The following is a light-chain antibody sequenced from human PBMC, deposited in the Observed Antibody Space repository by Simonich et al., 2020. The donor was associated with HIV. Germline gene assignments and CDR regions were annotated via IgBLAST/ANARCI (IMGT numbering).Light chain of an antibody. J-gene: IGKJ4*01. Sequence: EIVLTQSPATLSLSPGERATLSCRASQSVSSNLAWYQQKPGQAPRLLIYGASTRATGIPARFIGSGSGTEFTLTINSLQSEDFAVYYCQQRSNWPLTFGGGTKVEIK. CDR2: GAS. CDR3: QQRSNWPLT. CDR1: QSVSSN. V-gene: IGKV3-15*01.